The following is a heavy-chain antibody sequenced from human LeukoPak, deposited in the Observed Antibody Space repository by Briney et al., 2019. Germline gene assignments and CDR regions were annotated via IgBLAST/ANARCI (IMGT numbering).Heavy chain of an antibody. V-gene: IGHV1-46*01. CDR1: GDTFTSYY. CDR3: ASSTVTMYYFDY. CDR2: INPSGGST. J-gene: IGHJ4*02. Sequence: GASVKVSCKASGDTFTSYYMHWLRQAPGQGLEWMGIINPSGGSTSYAQKFQGRVTMTRDTSTSTVYMELSSLRSEDTAVYYCASSTVTMYYFDYWGQGTLVTVSS. D-gene: IGHD4-17*01.